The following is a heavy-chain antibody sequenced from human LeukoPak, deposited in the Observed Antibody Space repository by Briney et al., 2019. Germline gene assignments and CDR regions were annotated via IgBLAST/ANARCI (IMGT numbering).Heavy chain of an antibody. J-gene: IGHJ3*01. CDR2: VYASGST. Sequence: SETLSLTCTVSGGSTRGYYWSWIRQPAGERLELIGRVYASGSTNYNPSLKSRVTMSVDTSKNQFSLSLSSVTAADTAVYYCARPGPVYDSSGYYYDAFDLWGPGKMVTVSS. CDR1: GGSTRGYY. CDR3: ARPGPVYDSSGYYYDAFDL. V-gene: IGHV4-4*07. D-gene: IGHD3-22*01.